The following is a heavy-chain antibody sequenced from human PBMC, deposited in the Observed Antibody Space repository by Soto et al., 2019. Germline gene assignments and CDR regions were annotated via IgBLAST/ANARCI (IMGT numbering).Heavy chain of an antibody. J-gene: IGHJ4*02. D-gene: IGHD3-10*01. V-gene: IGHV4-34*01. Sequence: SETLSLTCAVYGGSFSGYYWSWIRQPPGKGLEWIGEINHSGSTNYNPSLKSRVTISVDTSKNQFSLKLSSVTAADTAVYYCARGPAFRYYGSGSHMTFDYWGQGTLVTVSS. CDR3: ARGPAFRYYGSGSHMTFDY. CDR2: INHSGST. CDR1: GGSFSGYY.